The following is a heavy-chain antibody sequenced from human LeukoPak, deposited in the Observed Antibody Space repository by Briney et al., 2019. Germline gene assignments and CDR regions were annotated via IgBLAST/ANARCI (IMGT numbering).Heavy chain of an antibody. D-gene: IGHD4-23*01. V-gene: IGHV1-18*01. CDR3: ARLKSGVNSSDK. Sequence: ASVKVSCKVSGYESTGYTFPKYGINWIRQAPGQGLEWMGWISVRDGDTNYAQNIQDRVTMTTDTPTRTFYMEVRSLRSDDTAVYYCARLKSGVNSSDKWGQGTLVTVSS. CDR2: ISVRDGDT. CDR1: GYESTGYTFPKYG. J-gene: IGHJ4*02.